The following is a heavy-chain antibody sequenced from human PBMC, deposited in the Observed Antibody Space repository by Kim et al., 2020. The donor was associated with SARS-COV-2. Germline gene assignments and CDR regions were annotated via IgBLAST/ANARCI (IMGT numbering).Heavy chain of an antibody. D-gene: IGHD2-15*01. J-gene: IGHJ3*02. V-gene: IGHV4-59*08. CDR3: ARRQVVSSAFDI. Sequence: NHNPSLKVRVTISVDTSKNQFSLKLGSVTAADTAVYYCARRQVVSSAFDIWGQGTMVTVSS.